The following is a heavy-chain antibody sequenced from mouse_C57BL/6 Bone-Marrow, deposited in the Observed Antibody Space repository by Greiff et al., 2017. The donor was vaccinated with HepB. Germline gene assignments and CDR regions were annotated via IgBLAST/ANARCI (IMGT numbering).Heavy chain of an antibody. CDR3: ARMAYYSNSNYFDN. Sequence: QVQLQQSGPGLVQPSQSLSITCTVSGFSLTNYGVHWVRQSPGKGLEWLGAIWSGGSPDYNAALISRLSISKDNSESQVFFKMNSLQADDTAIYYCARMAYYSNSNYFDNWGQGTTLTVSS. D-gene: IGHD2-5*01. CDR1: GFSLTNYG. J-gene: IGHJ2*01. CDR2: IWSGGSP. V-gene: IGHV2-2*01.